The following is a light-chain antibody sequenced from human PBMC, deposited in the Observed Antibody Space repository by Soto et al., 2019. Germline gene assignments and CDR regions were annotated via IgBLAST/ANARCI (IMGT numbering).Light chain of an antibody. CDR3: QQFNTYPLT. CDR2: DAS. Sequence: AIQLTQSPSSLSASVGDRVTITCRASQGISSALAWFQQRPGKPPKLLIYDASSLESGVPSRFGGSGSGTDFTLTISSLQPEDFATYYCQQFNTYPLTFGQGTKVEIK. J-gene: IGKJ1*01. V-gene: IGKV1-13*02. CDR1: QGISSA.